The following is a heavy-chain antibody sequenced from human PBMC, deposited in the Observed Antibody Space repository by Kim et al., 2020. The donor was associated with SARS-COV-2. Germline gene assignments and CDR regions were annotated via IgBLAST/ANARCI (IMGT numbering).Heavy chain of an antibody. CDR1: GFTFSDFY. CDR3: ARDLHCSSTSCYGLAYYYYGMDV. V-gene: IGHV3-11*01. J-gene: IGHJ6*02. Sequence: GGSLRLSCAASGFTFSDFYMSWIRQAPGKGLEWVSYISSSGTTIYYADSVKGRFTISRDNAKNSLYLQMNSLRAEDTAVYYCARDLHCSSTSCYGLAYYYYGMDVWGQGTTVTVSS. CDR2: ISSSGTTI. D-gene: IGHD2-2*01.